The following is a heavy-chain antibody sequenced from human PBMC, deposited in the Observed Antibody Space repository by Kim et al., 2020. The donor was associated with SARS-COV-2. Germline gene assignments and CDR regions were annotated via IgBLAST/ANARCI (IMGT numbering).Heavy chain of an antibody. D-gene: IGHD3-16*01. CDR1: GFTLSGSA. V-gene: IGHV3-73*01. Sequence: GGSLRLSCAASGFTLSGSAIHWVRQASGKGLEWVGRIGSTADSYATAYTASVKGRFTISRGDSKNTTYLQMNSLKTEDTALYYCILYNYADFRPPDWGQGTLVTVSS. J-gene: IGHJ4*02. CDR3: ILYNYADFRPPD. CDR2: IGSTADSYAT.